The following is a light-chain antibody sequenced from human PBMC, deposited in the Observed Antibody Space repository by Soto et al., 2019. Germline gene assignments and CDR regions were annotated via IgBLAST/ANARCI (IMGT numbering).Light chain of an antibody. V-gene: IGKV3-20*01. Sequence: EIVLTQSPATLSLSPGERATLSCRASQRVSSSDLAWYQQKPGRAPGLLIYDTSTRATDIADRFTGSGSGTDFTTTINRLEPEDCAVYFCQQYGGSGKSFGQGTKVDIK. CDR2: DTS. CDR1: QRVSSSD. CDR3: QQYGGSGKS. J-gene: IGKJ1*01.